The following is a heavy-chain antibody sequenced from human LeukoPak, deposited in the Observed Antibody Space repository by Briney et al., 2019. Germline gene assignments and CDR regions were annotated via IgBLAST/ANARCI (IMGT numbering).Heavy chain of an antibody. Sequence: GGSLRLSCAASGFTFSSYAMSWVRQAPGKGLEWVSAISGSGGSTYYADSVKGRFTISRDNSKNTLYLQMNSLRAEDTAVYYCAFGGGRITMISHNDYWGQGTLVTVSS. CDR3: AFGGGRITMISHNDY. V-gene: IGHV3-23*01. CDR2: ISGSGGST. J-gene: IGHJ4*02. CDR1: GFTFSSYA. D-gene: IGHD3-22*01.